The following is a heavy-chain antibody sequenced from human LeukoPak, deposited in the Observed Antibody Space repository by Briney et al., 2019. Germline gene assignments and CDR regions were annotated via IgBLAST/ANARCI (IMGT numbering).Heavy chain of an antibody. Sequence: GGSLRLSCAASGFTFDDYAMHWVRQAPGKGLEWVSRISWNSGSIAYADSVKGRFTISRDNAKNSLYLQMNSLRAEDTALYYCAKAFYYDSSPALDHWGQGTLVTVSS. CDR3: AKAFYYDSSPALDH. CDR2: ISWNSGSI. CDR1: GFTFDDYA. J-gene: IGHJ4*02. D-gene: IGHD3-22*01. V-gene: IGHV3-9*01.